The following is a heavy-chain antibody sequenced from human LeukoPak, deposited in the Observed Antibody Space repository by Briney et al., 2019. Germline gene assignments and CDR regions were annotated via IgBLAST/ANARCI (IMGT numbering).Heavy chain of an antibody. CDR3: AKSHSSNWYCCAY. D-gene: IGHD6-13*01. V-gene: IGHV3-23*01. Sequence: GGSLRLSCAASGFTLSGNAMSWVRHAPGKGLEGVSSISGSGINTYYADSVKDRFTISRDNPRNTLHLPMQSMTAEHTPVSYCAKSHSSNWYCCAYGGQGTLVTVSS. J-gene: IGHJ4*02. CDR1: GFTLSGNA. CDR2: ISGSGINT.